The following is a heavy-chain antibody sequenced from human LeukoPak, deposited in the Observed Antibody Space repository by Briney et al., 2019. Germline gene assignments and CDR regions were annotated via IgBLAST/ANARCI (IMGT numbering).Heavy chain of an antibody. Sequence: GGSLRLSCVASGFRFSGYVMKWVRQAPGKGLEWVSTISMSSSFMYYADSVRGRFTISRDNAKNSLYLQMTSLRAEDAALYDCAREDYSSGNPTIDHWGQGTLVTVSS. CDR2: ISMSSSFM. V-gene: IGHV3-21*01. CDR3: AREDYSSGNPTIDH. D-gene: IGHD3-10*01. CDR1: GFRFSGYV. J-gene: IGHJ4*02.